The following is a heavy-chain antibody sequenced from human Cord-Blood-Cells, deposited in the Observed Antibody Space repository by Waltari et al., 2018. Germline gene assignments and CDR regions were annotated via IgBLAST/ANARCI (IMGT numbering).Heavy chain of an antibody. CDR2: ISGSGGST. CDR1: GFTFSSYA. J-gene: IGHJ4*02. D-gene: IGHD2-15*01. Sequence: ASGFTFSSYAMSWVRQAPGKGLEWVSAISGSGGSTYYADSVKGRFTISRDNSKNTLYLQMNSLRAEDTAVYYCAKHPRSPSTPNIVVVVAASRFDYWGQGTLVTVSS. V-gene: IGHV3-23*01. CDR3: AKHPRSPSTPNIVVVVAASRFDY.